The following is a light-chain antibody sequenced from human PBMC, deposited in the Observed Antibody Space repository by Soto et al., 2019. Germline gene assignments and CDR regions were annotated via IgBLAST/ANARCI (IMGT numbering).Light chain of an antibody. CDR2: EVR. Sequence: QSVLTQPASVSGSPGQSITISCTGTSSDVGGYNYVSWYQQHPGKAPKLMIYEVRNRPSGVSNRFSGSKSGSTASLTISGLQAEDEAYYYCSSYTTSTSFILFGGGTKVTVL. J-gene: IGLJ2*01. CDR3: SSYTTSTSFIL. V-gene: IGLV2-14*01. CDR1: SSDVGGYNY.